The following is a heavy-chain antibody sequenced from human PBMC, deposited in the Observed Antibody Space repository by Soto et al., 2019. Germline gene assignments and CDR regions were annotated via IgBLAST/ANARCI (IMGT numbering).Heavy chain of an antibody. J-gene: IGHJ5*02. CDR1: GGTFSSYA. CDR3: ATSLGVVPAVGRYNWLDP. V-gene: IGHV1-69*13. D-gene: IGHD2-2*01. CDR2: IIPIFGTA. Sequence: SVKVSCKASGGTFSSYAISWVRQAPGQGLEWMGGIIPIFGTANYAQKFQGRVTITADESTSTAYMELSSLRSDDTAVCYCATSLGVVPAVGRYNWLDPWGQGTQVTVTS.